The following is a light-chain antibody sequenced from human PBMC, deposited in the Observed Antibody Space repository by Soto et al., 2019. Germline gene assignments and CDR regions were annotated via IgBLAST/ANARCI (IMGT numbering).Light chain of an antibody. Sequence: EIVIAQSPATLSVSHGERATLSCRASQSVSSHLAWYQQKPGQAPRLLIYGASTRATGIPARFSGSGPGTEFTLTINSLQAEDSAVYYCQQYYNWPRTFGQGTRLEIK. CDR1: QSVSSH. V-gene: IGKV3D-15*01. CDR2: GAS. CDR3: QQYYNWPRT. J-gene: IGKJ5*01.